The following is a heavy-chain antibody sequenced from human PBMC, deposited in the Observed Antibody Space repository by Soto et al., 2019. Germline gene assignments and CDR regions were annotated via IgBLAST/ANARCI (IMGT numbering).Heavy chain of an antibody. J-gene: IGHJ6*02. CDR2: INPNSGVA. CDR3: ARQGSGSEYPQYFYYGMDV. D-gene: IGHD5-12*01. V-gene: IGHV1-2*02. CDR1: GYTFTAYY. Sequence: VELVQSGAEVEKPGAAVRISCKTSGYTFTAYYIHWVRQAPGQGLEWMGWINPNSGVANYAQYFQGRVTMTRDTSISTVYMELTKMRSEDTTIYYCARQGSGSEYPQYFYYGMDVWGQGTTAAASS.